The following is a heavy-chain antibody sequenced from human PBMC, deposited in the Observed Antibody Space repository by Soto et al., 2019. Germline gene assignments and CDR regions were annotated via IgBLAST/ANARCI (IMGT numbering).Heavy chain of an antibody. J-gene: IGHJ5*02. CDR2: IIPILGIA. CDR3: ARDIYSGYEDINWFDP. V-gene: IGHV1-69*04. Sequence: EASVKVSCKASGGTFSSYTISWVRQAPGQGLEWMGRIIPILGIANYAQKFQGRVTITADKSTSTAYMELSSLRSEDTAVYYCARDIYSGYEDINWFDPWGQGTLVTVSS. D-gene: IGHD5-12*01. CDR1: GGTFSSYT.